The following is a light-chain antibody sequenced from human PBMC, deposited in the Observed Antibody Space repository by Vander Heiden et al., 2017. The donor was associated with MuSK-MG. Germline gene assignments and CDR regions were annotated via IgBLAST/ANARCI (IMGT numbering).Light chain of an antibody. V-gene: IGKV3-20*01. CDR2: DAS. CDR3: QQDWSSRT. J-gene: IGKJ1*01. CDR1: QSVSSF. Sequence: EIVLRQSPGTLSLSPGESAALSCRASQSVSSFLAWYQQKPGQAPRLLIYDASNRAPDIPDRFSGSGSGTEFTLTISRLEPEDFAVYYCQQDWSSRTFGQGTKVEMK.